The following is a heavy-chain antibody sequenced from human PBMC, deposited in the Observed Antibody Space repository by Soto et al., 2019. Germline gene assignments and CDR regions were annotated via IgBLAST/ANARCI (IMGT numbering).Heavy chain of an antibody. V-gene: IGHV2-5*02. CDR2: IYWDDDK. J-gene: IGHJ4*02. CDR1: GFSLSTSGVG. Sequence: SGPTLVNPTQTLTLTCTFSGFSLSTSGVGVGWIRQPPGKALEWLALIYWDDDKRYSPSLKNRLTITKDTSKNQVVLTMTNMDPVDTAKYSCAHTASHYYFGFWGQGVLVTVS. D-gene: IGHD6-25*01. CDR3: AHTASHYYFGF.